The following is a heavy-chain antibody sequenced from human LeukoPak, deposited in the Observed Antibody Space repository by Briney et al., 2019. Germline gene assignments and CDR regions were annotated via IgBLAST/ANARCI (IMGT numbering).Heavy chain of an antibody. D-gene: IGHD3-3*01. J-gene: IGHJ4*02. CDR2: INHSGST. CDR1: GGSFSDYY. V-gene: IGHV4-34*01. CDR3: ASYDIVGGITVFGVVPGS. Sequence: SETLSLTCAVYGGSFSDYYWTWIRQPPGKGLEWIGEINHSGSTNYNPSLESRVTISVDTSKNQFFLKLSSVTAADTAVYYCASYDIVGGITVFGVVPGSRGQGTLVTVSS.